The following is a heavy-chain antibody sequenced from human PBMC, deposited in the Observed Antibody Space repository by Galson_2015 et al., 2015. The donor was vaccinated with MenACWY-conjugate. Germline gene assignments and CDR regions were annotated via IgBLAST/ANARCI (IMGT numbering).Heavy chain of an antibody. CDR3: GKTYCSRTNCREPNWYFDL. Sequence: SLRLCCGASGLIFGSYAMSWGRQAAGKGLEWVSAMSGRGGSRKYADAVKGRFTISRDNSKNTLYLQMNSLRAEDTAVYYCGKTYCSRTNCREPNWYFDLWGRGTLVTVSS. CDR1: GLIFGSYA. CDR2: MSGRGGSR. V-gene: IGHV3-23*01. J-gene: IGHJ2*01. D-gene: IGHD2-2*01.